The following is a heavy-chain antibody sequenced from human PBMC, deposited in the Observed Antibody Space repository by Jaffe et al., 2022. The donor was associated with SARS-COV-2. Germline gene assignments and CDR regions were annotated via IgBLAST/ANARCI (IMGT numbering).Heavy chain of an antibody. CDR1: GDSVSSSTYY. J-gene: IGHJ4*02. CDR2: IYYSGST. Sequence: QVQLQESGPGLVKPSETLSLTCSVSGDSVSSSTYYWSWIRQPPGKGLEWIGYIYYSGSTRYNPSLKSRLTISVDTSKNQFSLRLTSVTATDTAVYYCARGWDHSGYYGSSQGIDYWGQGTLVTVSS. CDR3: ARGWDHSGYYGSSQGIDY. V-gene: IGHV4-61*01. D-gene: IGHD3-22*01.